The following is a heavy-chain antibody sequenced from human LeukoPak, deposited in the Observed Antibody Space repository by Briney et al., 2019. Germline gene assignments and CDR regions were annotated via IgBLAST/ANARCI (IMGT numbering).Heavy chain of an antibody. CDR1: GGYISSSSYY. V-gene: IGHV4-39*07. J-gene: IGHJ4*02. CDR3: ARDNPYGSGTDY. Sequence: SETLSLTCNVSGGYISSSSYYWGWIRQPPGKGLEWIGSIYFSGRTYYNMSLKSRVTISIDTSKNQFSLKVNSVTAADTAVYYCARDNPYGSGTDYWGQGTLVTVSS. CDR2: IYFSGRT. D-gene: IGHD3-10*01.